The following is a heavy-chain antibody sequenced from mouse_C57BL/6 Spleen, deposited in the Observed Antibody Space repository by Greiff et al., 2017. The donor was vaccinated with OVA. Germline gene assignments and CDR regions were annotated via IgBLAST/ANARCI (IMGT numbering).Heavy chain of an antibody. CDR1: GYTFTDYY. J-gene: IGHJ3*01. D-gene: IGHD3-3*01. Sequence: EVKLQQSGPELVKPGASVKISCKASGYTFTDYYMNWVKQSHGKSLEWIGDINPNNGGTSYNQKFKGKATLTVDKSSSTAYMELRSLTSEDSAVYYCARGGDRAWFAYWGQGTLVTVSA. CDR3: ARGGDRAWFAY. V-gene: IGHV1-26*01. CDR2: INPNNGGT.